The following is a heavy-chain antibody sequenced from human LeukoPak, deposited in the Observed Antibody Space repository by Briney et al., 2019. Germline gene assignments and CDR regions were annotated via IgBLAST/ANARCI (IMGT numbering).Heavy chain of an antibody. Sequence: SETLSLTCTVSGGSISSGDYYWSWIRQPPGKGPEWIGYIYYSGSTYYNPSLKSRVTISVDTSKNQFSLKLSSVTAADTAVYYCASFLDGYCSSTSCYANKAFDIWGQGTMVTVSS. CDR3: ASFLDGYCSSTSCYANKAFDI. J-gene: IGHJ3*02. D-gene: IGHD2-2*01. CDR2: IYYSGST. CDR1: GGSISSGDYY. V-gene: IGHV4-30-4*01.